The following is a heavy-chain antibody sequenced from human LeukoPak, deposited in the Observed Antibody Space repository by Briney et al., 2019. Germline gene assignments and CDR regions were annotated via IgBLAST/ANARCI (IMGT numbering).Heavy chain of an antibody. Sequence: KSSETLSLTCAVHGGSFSGYYWSWIRQPPGKGLEWIGEINHSGSTNYNPSLKGRVTISVDTSKNQFSLKLSSVTAADTAVYYCARAFVRSIAARPYYYYGMDVWGQGTTVTVSS. D-gene: IGHD6-6*01. CDR1: GGSFSGYY. CDR2: INHSGST. CDR3: ARAFVRSIAARPYYYYGMDV. V-gene: IGHV4-34*01. J-gene: IGHJ6*02.